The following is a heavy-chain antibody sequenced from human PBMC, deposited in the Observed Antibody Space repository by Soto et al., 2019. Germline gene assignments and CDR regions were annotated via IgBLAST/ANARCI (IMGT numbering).Heavy chain of an antibody. CDR1: GFTFSSYA. CDR3: ARCAAEESHDAFDI. J-gene: IGHJ3*02. CDR2: ISYDGTNE. V-gene: IGHV3-30-3*01. D-gene: IGHD6-25*01. Sequence: QVQLVESGGGVVQPGRSLRLSCAASGFTFSSYAMHWVRQAPGKGLEWVAVISYDGTNEYYADSVKGRFTISRDNSKNTLYLQMNSLRAEDTAVYYCARCAAEESHDAFDIWGQGTMVTVSS.